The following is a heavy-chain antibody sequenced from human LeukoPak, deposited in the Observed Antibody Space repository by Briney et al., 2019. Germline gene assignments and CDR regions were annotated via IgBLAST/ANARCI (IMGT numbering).Heavy chain of an antibody. V-gene: IGHV3-53*04. CDR1: GFTVSSNY. D-gene: IGHD3-3*01. CDR2: IYRGGST. CDR3: ARDGSFWRGYPYYFGY. J-gene: IGHJ4*02. Sequence: GGSLRLSCAASGFTVSSNYMSWVRQAPGKGLEGVSGIYRGGSTYYADSVKGRFTISRHNSKRTLYLQMNSLRAEDTAMYYCARDGSFWRGYPYYFGYWGQGTLVTASS.